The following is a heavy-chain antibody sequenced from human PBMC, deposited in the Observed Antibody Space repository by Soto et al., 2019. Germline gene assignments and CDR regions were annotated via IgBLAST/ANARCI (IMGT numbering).Heavy chain of an antibody. J-gene: IGHJ4*02. CDR2: IWYDGSNK. Sequence: QVQLVESGGGVVQPGRSLRLSCAASGFTFSSYGMHWVRQAPGKGLEWVAVIWYDGSNKYYADSVKGRFTISRDNSKNTLYLQMNSLRAEDTAVYYCARDGDPYYGSGSNFDYWGQGTLVTVSS. CDR3: ARDGDPYYGSGSNFDY. D-gene: IGHD3-10*01. V-gene: IGHV3-33*01. CDR1: GFTFSSYG.